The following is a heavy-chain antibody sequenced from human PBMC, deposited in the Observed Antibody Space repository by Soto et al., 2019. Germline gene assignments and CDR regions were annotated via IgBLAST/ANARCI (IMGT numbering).Heavy chain of an antibody. V-gene: IGHV1-69*13. CDR2: IIPIFGTA. J-gene: IGHJ4*02. D-gene: IGHD3-22*01. Sequence: ASVKVSCKASGGTFSSYAISWVRQAPGQGLEWMGGIIPIFGTANYAQKFQGRVTITADESTSTAYMELSSLRSEDTAVYYCARDYYYDSSGYSYYFDYWGQGTLVTVSS. CDR1: GGTFSSYA. CDR3: ARDYYYDSSGYSYYFDY.